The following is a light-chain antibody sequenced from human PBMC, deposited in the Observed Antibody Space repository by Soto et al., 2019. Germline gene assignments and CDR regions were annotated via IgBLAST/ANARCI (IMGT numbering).Light chain of an antibody. CDR1: QSIDNW. J-gene: IGKJ2*01. V-gene: IGKV1-5*03. CDR3: HEHKTSYT. CDR2: RAS. Sequence: DIPMTQSPSTLSAFVVERVTITCRASQSIDNWLAWYQQKPGRAPKLLIFRASTLQTGVPSRFSGSGSGTEFSLTISGLQPDDCATYICHEHKTSYTFGQGTK.